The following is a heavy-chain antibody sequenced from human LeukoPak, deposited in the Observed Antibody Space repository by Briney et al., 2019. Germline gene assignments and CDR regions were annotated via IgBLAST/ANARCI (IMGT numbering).Heavy chain of an antibody. CDR3: ASSYSRSWYFNWFDP. D-gene: IGHD6-13*01. J-gene: IGHJ5*02. CDR1: GFTFSDYY. Sequence: GGSLRLSCAASGFTFSDYYMSWIRQAPGKGLEWVSYISSSGSTIYYADSVKGRFTISRDNAKNSLYLQMNSLRAEDTAVYYCASSYSRSWYFNWFDPWGQGTLVTVSS. V-gene: IGHV3-11*01. CDR2: ISSSGSTI.